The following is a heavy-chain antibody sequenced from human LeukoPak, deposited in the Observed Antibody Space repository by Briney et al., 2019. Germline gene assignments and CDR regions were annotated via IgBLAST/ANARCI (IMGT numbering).Heavy chain of an antibody. CDR3: ARDKVGYYNYYYMDV. J-gene: IGHJ6*03. CDR1: GGSISSSSYY. V-gene: IGHV4-39*02. CDR2: IYFSGRT. D-gene: IGHD1-26*01. Sequence: PSETLSLTCNVSGGSISSSSYYWGWIRQPPGKGLEWIGSIYFSGRTYYNMSLKSRVTISIDTSKNQFSLKVNSVTAADTAVYYCARDKVGYYNYYYMDVWGKGTTVTISS.